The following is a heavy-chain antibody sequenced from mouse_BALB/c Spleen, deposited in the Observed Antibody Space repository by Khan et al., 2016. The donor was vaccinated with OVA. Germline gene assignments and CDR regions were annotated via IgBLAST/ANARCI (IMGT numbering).Heavy chain of an antibody. CDR1: GYTFTAYY. D-gene: IGHD2-2*01. J-gene: IGHJ3*01. V-gene: IGHV1S81*02. CDR2: INPSNGGA. CDR3: TRSGYGSCVY. Sequence: QVQLKESGAELVKPGASVKLSCKASGYTFTAYYMYWVKQRPGQGLEWIGEINPSNGGANFNEKFKSKATLTVDKSSSTAYMQLSSLTSEDSAVYYCTRSGYGSCVYWGQGTLVTVSA.